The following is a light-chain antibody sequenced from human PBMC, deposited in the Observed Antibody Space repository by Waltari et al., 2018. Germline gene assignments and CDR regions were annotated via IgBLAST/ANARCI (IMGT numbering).Light chain of an antibody. V-gene: IGLV2-23*01. CDR1: LGTSNL. CDR2: HSS. CDR3: CSNNEGHTHV. Sequence: QSALTQPASVSGSPGQSVTITCTGALGTSNLVSWYQQLPGTVPKLILYHSSERPSGTSIRFSGSRSGNTASLPISWLQSEDEADYYCCSNNEGHTHVFGTGTRVTVL. J-gene: IGLJ1*01.